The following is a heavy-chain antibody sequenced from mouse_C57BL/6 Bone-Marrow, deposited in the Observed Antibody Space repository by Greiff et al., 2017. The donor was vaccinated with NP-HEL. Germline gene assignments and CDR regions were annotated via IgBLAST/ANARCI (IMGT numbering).Heavy chain of an antibody. J-gene: IGHJ1*03. V-gene: IGHV1-7*01. CDR2: INPSRGYT. Sequence: VQLQQSGAELAKPGASVKLSCKASGYTFTSYWMHWVKQRPGQGLEWIGYINPSRGYTKYNQKFKDKATLTADKSSSPAYMQLSSLTYENSAVYYCARYPPLYDYGVHWYIDVWGTGTSVTVSS. CDR1: GYTFTSYW. D-gene: IGHD2-4*01. CDR3: ARYPPLYDYGVHWYIDV.